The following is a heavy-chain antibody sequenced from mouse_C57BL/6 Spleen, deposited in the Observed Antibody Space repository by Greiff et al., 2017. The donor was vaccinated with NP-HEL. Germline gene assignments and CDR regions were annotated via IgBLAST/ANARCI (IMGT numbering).Heavy chain of an antibody. CDR2: ISSGSSTI. CDR1: GFTFSDYG. V-gene: IGHV5-17*01. CDR3: ARPDYYGSSYDAMDY. J-gene: IGHJ4*01. D-gene: IGHD1-1*01. Sequence: EVKLQESGGGLVKPGGSLKLSCAASGFTFSDYGMHWVRQAPEKGLEWVAYISSGSSTIYYADTVKGRFTISRDNAKNTLFLQMTSLRSEDTAMYYCARPDYYGSSYDAMDYWGQGTSVTVSS.